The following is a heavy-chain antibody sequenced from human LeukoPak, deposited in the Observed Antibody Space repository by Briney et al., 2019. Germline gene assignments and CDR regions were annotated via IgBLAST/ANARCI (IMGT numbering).Heavy chain of an antibody. CDR2: ISSSSSYI. CDR1: GFTFSSYS. J-gene: IGHJ3*02. CDR3: ASGLITMIVAYDAFDI. V-gene: IGHV3-21*01. Sequence: GGSLRLSCAASGFTFSSYSMNWVRQAPGKGLEWVSSISSSSSYIYYADSVKGRFTISRDNAKNSLYLQMNSLRDEDTAVYYCASGLITMIVAYDAFDIWGQGTMVTVSS. D-gene: IGHD3-22*01.